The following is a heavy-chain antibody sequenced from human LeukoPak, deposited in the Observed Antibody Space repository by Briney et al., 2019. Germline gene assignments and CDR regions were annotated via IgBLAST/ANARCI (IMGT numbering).Heavy chain of an antibody. J-gene: IGHJ4*02. D-gene: IGHD3-10*01. Sequence: ASVKVSCKASGGTFSSYAISWVRQAPGQGLEWMGGIIPIFGTANYAQKFQGRVTITADKSTSTAYMELSSLRSEDTAVYYCARVNRVLSGSPLDCWGQGTLVTVSS. CDR1: GGTFSSYA. CDR2: IIPIFGTA. V-gene: IGHV1-69*06. CDR3: ARVNRVLSGSPLDC.